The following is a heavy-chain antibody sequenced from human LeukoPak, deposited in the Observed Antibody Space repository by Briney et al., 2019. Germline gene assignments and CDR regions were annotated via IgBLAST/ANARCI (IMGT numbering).Heavy chain of an antibody. CDR1: GGTFSSYA. CDR2: IIPIFGTA. CDR3: ARSVVVVPAAQHAFDI. V-gene: IGHV1-69*05. Sequence: ASVKVSCKASGGTFSSYAISWVRQAPGQGLEWMGGIIPIFGTANYAQKFQGRVTITTDESTSTAYMELSSLRSEDTAVYYCARSVVVVPAAQHAFDIWGQGTMVTVSS. D-gene: IGHD2-2*01. J-gene: IGHJ3*02.